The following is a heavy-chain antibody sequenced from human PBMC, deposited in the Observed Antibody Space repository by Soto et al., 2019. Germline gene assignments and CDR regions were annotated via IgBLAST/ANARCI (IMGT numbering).Heavy chain of an antibody. D-gene: IGHD3-16*01. CDR3: ASMTYYYYYYMDV. CDR2: MNSDGSST. J-gene: IGHJ6*03. Sequence: EVQLVESGGGLVQPGGSLRLSCAASGFTFSSYWMHWVRQAPGKGLVWVSRMNSDGSSTSYAESVKGRFTISREKAKDTLYLQMNSLRAEDTAVYYCASMTYYYYYYMDVWGKGTTVTVSS. CDR1: GFTFSSYW. V-gene: IGHV3-74*01.